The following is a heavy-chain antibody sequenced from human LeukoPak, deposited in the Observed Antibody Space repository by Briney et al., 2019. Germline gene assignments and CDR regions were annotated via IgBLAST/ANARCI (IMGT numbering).Heavy chain of an antibody. CDR2: IYYSGST. V-gene: IGHV4-39*07. D-gene: IGHD2-2*01. CDR3: ARAVVVVPAAKVHSSSWPHFDY. CDR1: GGSISSSSYY. Sequence: SETLSLTCTVSGGSISSSSYYWGWIRQPPGKGLEWIGSIYYSGSTYYNPSLKSRVTISVDTSKNQFSLKLSSVTAADTAVYYCARAVVVVPAAKVHSSSWPHFDYWGQGTLVTVSS. J-gene: IGHJ4*02.